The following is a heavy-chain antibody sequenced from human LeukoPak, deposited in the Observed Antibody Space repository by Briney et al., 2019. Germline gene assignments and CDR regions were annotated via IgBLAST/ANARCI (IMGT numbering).Heavy chain of an antibody. V-gene: IGHV3-53*01. J-gene: IGHJ4*02. CDR3: AREMATIQYYFDY. CDR2: ISNGKT. Sequence: LPSETLSLTCTVSGGSISNSSYYWGWIRQPPGKGLEWVSAISNGKTYYADSVRGRFTISRDDSKNTVYLQMNSLRAEDTAVYYCAREMATIQYYFDYWGQGTLVTVSS. D-gene: IGHD5-24*01. CDR1: GGSISNSSYY.